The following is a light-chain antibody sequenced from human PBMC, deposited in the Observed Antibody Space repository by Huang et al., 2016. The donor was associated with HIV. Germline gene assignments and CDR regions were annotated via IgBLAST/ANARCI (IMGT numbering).Light chain of an antibody. CDR2: GAS. J-gene: IGKJ1*01. CDR3: QQYAKWPPA. CDR1: ESVTGT. Sequence: EIVMTQSPATLSVSPGERATLSCRASESVTGTLAWYQQKPGQAPRLLIYGASNRATSIPGRCSGSGSETEFTLTISSLQSEDFAVYYCQQYAKWPPAFGQGTKVEIK. V-gene: IGKV3-15*01.